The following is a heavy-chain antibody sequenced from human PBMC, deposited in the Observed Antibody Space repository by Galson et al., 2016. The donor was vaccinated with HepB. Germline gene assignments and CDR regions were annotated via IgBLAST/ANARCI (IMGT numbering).Heavy chain of an antibody. CDR3: ARSSMKGHYDENGWSLFI. V-gene: IGHV4-31*03. Sequence: TLSLTCIVSGGSISSRGYYWNWIRQHPEKGLEWIGYIYHSGSTFYNPSLKIRLIISVDTSKNQFSLNLNSMTAADTAVYYCARSSMKGHYDENGWSLFIWGQGTLVTVSS. CDR2: IYHSGST. CDR1: GGSISSRGYY. D-gene: IGHD3-22*01. J-gene: IGHJ4*02.